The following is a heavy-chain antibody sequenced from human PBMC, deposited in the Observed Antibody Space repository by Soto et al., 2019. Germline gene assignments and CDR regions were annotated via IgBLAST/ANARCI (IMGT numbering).Heavy chain of an antibody. CDR1: GGSISSGGYS. D-gene: IGHD4-17*01. V-gene: IGHV4-30-2*02. J-gene: IGHJ4*02. CDR2: IYHSGST. CDR3: ALISTVTYYFDS. Sequence: SETLSLTCAVSGGSISSGGYSWSWIRQPPGKGLEWIGYIYHSGSTYYNPSLKSRVTISVDRSKNQFSLKLSSVTAADTAVYYCALISTVTYYFDSWGQGTLVTVSS.